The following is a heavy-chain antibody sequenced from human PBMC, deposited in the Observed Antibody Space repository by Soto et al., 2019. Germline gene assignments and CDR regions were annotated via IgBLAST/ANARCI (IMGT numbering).Heavy chain of an antibody. CDR3: ATYPKLHLGFWSGYYVHPFDY. CDR1: GFTFSSYW. Sequence: GSLRLSCAASGFTFSSYWMHWVRQAPGKGLVWVSRINSDGSSTSYADSVKGRFTISRDNAKNTLYLQMNSLRAEDTAVYYCATYPKLHLGFWSGYYVHPFDYWGQGTLVTVSS. D-gene: IGHD3-3*01. V-gene: IGHV3-74*01. J-gene: IGHJ4*02. CDR2: INSDGSST.